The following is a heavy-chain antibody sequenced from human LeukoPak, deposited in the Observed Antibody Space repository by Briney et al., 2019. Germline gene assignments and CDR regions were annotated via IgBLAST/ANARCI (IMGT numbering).Heavy chain of an antibody. V-gene: IGHV1-69*04. J-gene: IGHJ5*02. CDR2: IIPILGIA. CDR3: ARDLESSGSYYLNWFDP. D-gene: IGHD3-10*01. Sequence: SVKVSCKASGGTFSSYAISWVRQAPGQGLEWMGRIIPILGIANYAQKFQGRVTITADKSTSIAYMELSSLRSEDTAVYYCARDLESSGSYYLNWFDPWGQGTLVTVSS. CDR1: GGTFSSYA.